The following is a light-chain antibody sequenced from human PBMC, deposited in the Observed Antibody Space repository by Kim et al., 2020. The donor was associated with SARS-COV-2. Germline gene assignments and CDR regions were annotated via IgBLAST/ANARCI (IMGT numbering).Light chain of an antibody. J-gene: IGKJ5*01. CDR1: QKFKFY. CDR3: QQHITWPGEIT. CDR2: GAS. V-gene: IGKV3-15*01. Sequence: PGRIVTLACRASQKFKFYLVWCQQRPGQVPRPLIYGASTRATGVPARFSGSGSGTEFTLTINSVQSEDVAVYYCQQHITWPGEITFGQGTRLEIK.